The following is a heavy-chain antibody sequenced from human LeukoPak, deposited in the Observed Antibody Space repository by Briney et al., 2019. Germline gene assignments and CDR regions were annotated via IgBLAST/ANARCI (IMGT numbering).Heavy chain of an antibody. D-gene: IGHD3-22*01. J-gene: IGHJ4*02. CDR1: GFTFDEYG. CDR3: AKVYYYDSSGSYASFDD. V-gene: IGHV3-20*04. Sequence: GGSLRLSCEASGFTFDEYGISWVRQAPGKGLEWVSGINWNGGSTGYAGSVKGRFTISRDNAKNSLFLQMNGLRAEDTALYYCAKVYYYDSSGSYASFDDWGQGTLVSVSS. CDR2: INWNGGST.